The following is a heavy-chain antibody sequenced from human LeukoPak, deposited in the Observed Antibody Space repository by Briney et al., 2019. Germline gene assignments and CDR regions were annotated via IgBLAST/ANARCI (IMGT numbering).Heavy chain of an antibody. D-gene: IGHD1/OR15-1a*01. J-gene: IGHJ3*02. CDR3: ARGTVPNAFDI. Sequence: TSETLSLTCTVSGGSISTYYWSWIRQPPGKGLEWIGRIYTSGSTNYTPSLKSRVTMSVDTSKNQFSLKLSSVTAADTAVYFCARGTVPNAFDIWGQGTMVTVS. V-gene: IGHV4-4*07. CDR1: GGSISTYY. CDR2: IYTSGST.